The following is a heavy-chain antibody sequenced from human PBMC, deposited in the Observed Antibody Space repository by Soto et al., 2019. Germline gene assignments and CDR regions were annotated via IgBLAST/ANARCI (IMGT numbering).Heavy chain of an antibody. CDR1: GFTISSFA. J-gene: IGHJ4*02. CDR3: AKDGSEVYWSQPYYFDY. CDR2: ILYDGSNK. Sequence: PRLSCAVAGFTISSFAVHWVRQAPYRVMEWMSVILYDGSNKYYADSVKGRFTISRDNSKNTLYLQMNSLRAEDTAVYYCAKDGSEVYWSQPYYFDYWGQRTLLAVYS. D-gene: IGHD1-1*01. V-gene: IGHV3-30-3*01.